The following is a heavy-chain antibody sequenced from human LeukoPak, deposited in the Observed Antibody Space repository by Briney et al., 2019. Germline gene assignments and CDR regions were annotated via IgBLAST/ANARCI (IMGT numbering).Heavy chain of an antibody. CDR1: GFTFSNYN. Sequence: GGSLRLSCAASGFTFSNYNMNWVRQTPGKGLEWVSSITRDSIYTFYADSVKGRFTISRDNAKNSLSLQMNSLRAEDTAVYYCARDPYNGYYGDDYYYYMDVWGKGTTVTISS. CDR2: ITRDSIYT. D-gene: IGHD4-17*01. V-gene: IGHV3-21*01. CDR3: ARDPYNGYYGDDYYYYMDV. J-gene: IGHJ6*03.